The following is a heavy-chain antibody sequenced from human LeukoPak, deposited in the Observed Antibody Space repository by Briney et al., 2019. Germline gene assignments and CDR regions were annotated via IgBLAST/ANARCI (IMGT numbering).Heavy chain of an antibody. J-gene: IGHJ4*02. V-gene: IGHV3-23*01. CDR2: IGGSGGST. CDR3: AKDSKLGALPGGY. D-gene: IGHD7-27*01. CDR1: GFTFSSYA. Sequence: GGSLRLSCAASGFTFSSYAMSWVRQAPVKGLEWVSAIGGSGGSTYYADSVKGRFTVSRDNSKNTLYLQMNSLRAEDTAVYYCAKDSKLGALPGGYWGQGTLVTVSS.